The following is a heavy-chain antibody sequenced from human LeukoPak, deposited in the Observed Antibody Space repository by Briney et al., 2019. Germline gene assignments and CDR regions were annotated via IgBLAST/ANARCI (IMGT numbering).Heavy chain of an antibody. CDR3: ARVRDYGDHNGALDI. J-gene: IGHJ3*02. CDR2: IWYDGSNK. Sequence: GGSLRLSCAASGFTFSSYGMPWVRQAPVKELEWVAVIWYDGSNKYCADSVKGRFTISRDNSKNTLYRQMNSLRAEDTAVYYCARVRDYGDHNGALDIWGQGTMVTVSS. CDR1: GFTFSSYG. D-gene: IGHD4-17*01. V-gene: IGHV3-33*01.